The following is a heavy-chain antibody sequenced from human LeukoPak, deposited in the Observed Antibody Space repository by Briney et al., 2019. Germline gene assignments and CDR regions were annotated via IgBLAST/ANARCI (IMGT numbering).Heavy chain of an antibody. J-gene: IGHJ4*02. Sequence: PGGSQRLSCAASGFTFSDYYMNWIRQAPGKGLEWVSYISSSGSTINYADSVKGRFTISRDNAKNSLYLQMNSLRAEDTAVDYCASPMGNTVRKGGEYLGQGTLVTVSS. V-gene: IGHV3-11*04. CDR2: ISSSGSTI. D-gene: IGHD4-17*01. CDR3: ASPMGNTVRKGGEY. CDR1: GFTFSDYY.